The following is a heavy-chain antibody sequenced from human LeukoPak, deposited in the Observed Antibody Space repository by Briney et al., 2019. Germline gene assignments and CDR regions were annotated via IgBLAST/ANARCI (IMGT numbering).Heavy chain of an antibody. Sequence: GGSLRLSCAASGFIFSSYAMSWVRQAPGKGLEWVSAISGSGGSTYYADSVKGRFTISRDNSKNTLYLQMNSLRAEDTAVYYCAKDATSLSSGWYYFDYWGQGTLVTVSS. V-gene: IGHV3-23*01. D-gene: IGHD6-19*01. CDR2: ISGSGGST. J-gene: IGHJ4*02. CDR1: GFIFSSYA. CDR3: AKDATSLSSGWYYFDY.